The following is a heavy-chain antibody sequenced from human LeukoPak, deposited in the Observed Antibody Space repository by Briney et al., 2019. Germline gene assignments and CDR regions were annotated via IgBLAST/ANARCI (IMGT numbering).Heavy chain of an antibody. J-gene: IGHJ4*02. Sequence: ASVKVSCKASGFTFTDFYMHWVRRAPGQGLEWMGWINPNRGGTNYAQKFQGRVTMTSDTSISTAYMDLSRLTSDDTAVYYCARIYCSSASCYYFDYWGQGTLVTVPS. CDR3: ARIYCSSASCYYFDY. CDR2: INPNRGGT. D-gene: IGHD2-2*01. CDR1: GFTFTDFY. V-gene: IGHV1-2*02.